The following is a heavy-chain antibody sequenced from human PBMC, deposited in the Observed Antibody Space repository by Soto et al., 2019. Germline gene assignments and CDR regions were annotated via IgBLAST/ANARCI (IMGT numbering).Heavy chain of an antibody. D-gene: IGHD2-2*02. Sequence: KPSETLSLICAVYGGSFSGYYWSWIRQPPGKGLEWIGEINHSGSTNYNPSLKSRATISVDTSKNQFSLKLSSVTAADTAVYYCAGVRYCSSTSCYRKGYYYYYYMDVRGKGTTVTVSS. J-gene: IGHJ6*03. CDR1: GGSFSGYY. CDR2: INHSGST. V-gene: IGHV4-34*01. CDR3: AGVRYCSSTSCYRKGYYYYYYMDV.